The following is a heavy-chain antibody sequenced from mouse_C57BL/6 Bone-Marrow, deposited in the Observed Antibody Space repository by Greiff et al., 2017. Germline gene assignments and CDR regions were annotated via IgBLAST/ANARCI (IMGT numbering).Heavy chain of an antibody. J-gene: IGHJ3*01. CDR2: IYPSDSET. Sequence: QVQLQQPGAELVRPGSSVKLSCKASGYTFTSYWMDWVKQRPGQGLEWIGNIYPSDSETHYNQKFKDKATLTVDKSSSTAYMQLSSLTSEDSAVYYCARSLLYSSDGWFAYWGQGTLVTVSA. D-gene: IGHD2-12*01. V-gene: IGHV1-61*01. CDR1: GYTFTSYW. CDR3: ARSLLYSSDGWFAY.